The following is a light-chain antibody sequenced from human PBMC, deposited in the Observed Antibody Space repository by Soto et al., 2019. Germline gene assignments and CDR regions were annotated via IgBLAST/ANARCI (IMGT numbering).Light chain of an antibody. Sequence: EIVLTRSPGTLSLSPGERATLSCRASQSVSSSYLAWYQQKPGQAPRLLICGASSRATGIPDRFSGSGSGTDFTLTISRLEPEDFAVYYCQQYGSSPALFTFGPGTKVDIK. CDR3: QQYGSSPALFT. CDR1: QSVSSSY. J-gene: IGKJ3*01. CDR2: GAS. V-gene: IGKV3-20*01.